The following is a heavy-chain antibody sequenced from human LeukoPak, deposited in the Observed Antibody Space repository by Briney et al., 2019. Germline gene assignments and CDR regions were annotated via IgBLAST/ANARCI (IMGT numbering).Heavy chain of an antibody. V-gene: IGHV1-24*01. CDR3: AIERDGLNTVAPHGGY. D-gene: IGHD4-23*01. Sequence: ASVKVSCKVSGYTLTELSMHWVRQAPGKGLEWMGGFDPEDGETIYAQKFQGRVTITADESTSTAYMELSSLRSEDTAVYYCAIERDGLNTVAPHGGYWGQGTLVTVSS. CDR1: GYTLTELS. CDR2: FDPEDGET. J-gene: IGHJ4*02.